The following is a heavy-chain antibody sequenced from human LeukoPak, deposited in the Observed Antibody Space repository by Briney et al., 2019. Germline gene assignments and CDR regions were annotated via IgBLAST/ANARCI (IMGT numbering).Heavy chain of an antibody. V-gene: IGHV4-59*08. CDR3: ARMKAGSTYYYDSSGYYSDY. Sequence: SETLSLTCTVSGGSISSYYWSWIRQPPGKGLEWIGYIYYSGSTNYNPSLKSRVTISVDTSKNQFSLKLSSVTAADTAVYYCARMKAGSTYYYDSSGYYSDYWGQGTLVTVSS. CDR1: GGSISSYY. J-gene: IGHJ4*02. D-gene: IGHD3-22*01. CDR2: IYYSGST.